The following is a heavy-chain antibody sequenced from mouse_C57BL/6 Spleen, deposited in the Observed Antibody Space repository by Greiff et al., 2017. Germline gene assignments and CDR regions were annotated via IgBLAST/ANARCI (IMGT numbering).Heavy chain of an antibody. J-gene: IGHJ2*01. V-gene: IGHV1-22*01. D-gene: IGHD1-1*01. CDR1: GYTFTDYN. CDR3: AGVSYYGSSYCFDY. Sequence: EVQLVESGPELVKPGASVKMSCKASGYTFTDYNMHWVKQSHGKSLEWIGYINPNNGGTSYNQKFKGKATLTVNKSSSTAYMELRSLTSEDSAVYYCAGVSYYGSSYCFDYWGQGTTLTVSS. CDR2: INPNNGGT.